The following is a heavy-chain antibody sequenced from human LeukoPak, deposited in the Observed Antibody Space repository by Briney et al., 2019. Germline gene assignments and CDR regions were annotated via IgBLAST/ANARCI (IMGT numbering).Heavy chain of an antibody. V-gene: IGHV3-53*01. D-gene: IGHD4-17*01. CDR3: ARGIYGDYDAFDI. J-gene: IGHJ3*02. CDR1: GFTVSSNY. CDR2: IYSGGST. Sequence: PGGSLRLCCAASGFTVSSNYMSWVRQAPGKGLEWVSVIYSGGSTYYADSVKGRFTISRDNSKNTLYLQMNSLRAEDTAVYYCARGIYGDYDAFDIWGQGTMVTVSS.